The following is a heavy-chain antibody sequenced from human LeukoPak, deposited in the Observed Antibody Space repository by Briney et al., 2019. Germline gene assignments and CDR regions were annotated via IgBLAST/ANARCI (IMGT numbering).Heavy chain of an antibody. CDR3: ARRWGGYTAGLGFDP. J-gene: IGHJ5*02. CDR2: IYPGDSDPGNSDS. V-gene: IGHV5-51*01. D-gene: IGHD3-3*01. CDR1: GYSFTSYW. Sequence: GESLKISCKVSGYSFTSYWIGWVRQMPGKGLEWMGIIYPGDSDPGNSDSRYSPSFQGQVTISADKSISTAYLQWSSLKASDTAMYYCARRWGGYTAGLGFDPWGQGTLVTVSS.